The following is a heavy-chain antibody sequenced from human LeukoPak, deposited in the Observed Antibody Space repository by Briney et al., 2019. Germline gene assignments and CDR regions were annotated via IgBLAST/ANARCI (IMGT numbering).Heavy chain of an antibody. CDR2: ISYDGSDK. CDR3: ARDLGQYYDTSDNWFDP. J-gene: IGHJ5*02. Sequence: GGSLRLSCAASGFTFSSYAMYWVRQAPGKGLEWVAVISYDGSDKFYADSVKGRFTISRDNAKNTLNLQMNSLRAEDTAVYYCARDLGQYYDTSDNWFDPWGQGTLVTVSS. CDR1: GFTFSSYA. V-gene: IGHV3-30*04. D-gene: IGHD3-22*01.